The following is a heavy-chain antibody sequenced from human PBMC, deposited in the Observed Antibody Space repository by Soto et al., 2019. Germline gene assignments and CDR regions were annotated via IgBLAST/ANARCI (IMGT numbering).Heavy chain of an antibody. CDR2: NTPMFGTA. V-gene: IGHV1-69*12. Sequence: QVQLVQSGAEVKKPGSSVKVSCKASGGTFSRYAISWVRQAPGQGLEWMGGNTPMFGTANYAQKFQGRLTITADESTSTVHMELRRLRSEDTAVYYCAQTLGSAVAGPGRFDLWGRGTLVIVSS. D-gene: IGHD6-19*01. CDR3: AQTLGSAVAGPGRFDL. CDR1: GGTFSRYA. J-gene: IGHJ2*01.